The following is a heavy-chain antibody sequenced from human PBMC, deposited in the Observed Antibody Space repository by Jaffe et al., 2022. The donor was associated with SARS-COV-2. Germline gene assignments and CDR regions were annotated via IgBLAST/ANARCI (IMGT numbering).Heavy chain of an antibody. J-gene: IGHJ4*02. V-gene: IGHV3-23*01. CDR1: GFTFSSYA. D-gene: IGHD3-16*02. Sequence: EVELLESGGGLVQPGGSLGLSCAASGFTFSSYAMGWVRQAPGKGLEWVSGIGGSGGNTFYADSVKGRFAISRDNSKNTLFLQMNSLRVEDTAVYYCAKDPNSGSYRGAYFDCWGQGTLVTVSS. CDR2: IGGSGGNT. CDR3: AKDPNSGSYRGAYFDC.